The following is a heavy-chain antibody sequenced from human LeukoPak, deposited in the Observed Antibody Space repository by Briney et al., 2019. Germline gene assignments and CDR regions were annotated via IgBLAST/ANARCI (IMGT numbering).Heavy chain of an antibody. V-gene: IGHV4-34*01. CDR2: INHSGST. CDR1: GVSFSGYY. Sequence: SETLSLTCAVYGVSFSGYYWSWLRQPPGKWLEWLGEINHSGSTNYNPSLKSRVTISVDTSKNQFSLKLSSVTAADTAVYYCARAGYSYGYPPKEAYNWFDPWGQGTLVTVSS. J-gene: IGHJ5*02. CDR3: ARAGYSYGYPPKEAYNWFDP. D-gene: IGHD5-18*01.